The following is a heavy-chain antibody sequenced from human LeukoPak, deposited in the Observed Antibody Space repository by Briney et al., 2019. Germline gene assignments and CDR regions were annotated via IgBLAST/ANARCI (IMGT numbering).Heavy chain of an antibody. Sequence: SETLSLTCAVYGGSFSGYYWSWIRQPPRKGLEWIGEINHSGSANYNPSLKSRVTISVDTSKNQFSLKLSSVTAADTAVYYCARGLAATPRDWGQGTPVTVSS. V-gene: IGHV4-34*01. CDR3: ARGLAATPRD. CDR2: INHSGSA. D-gene: IGHD6-13*01. CDR1: GGSFSGYY. J-gene: IGHJ4*02.